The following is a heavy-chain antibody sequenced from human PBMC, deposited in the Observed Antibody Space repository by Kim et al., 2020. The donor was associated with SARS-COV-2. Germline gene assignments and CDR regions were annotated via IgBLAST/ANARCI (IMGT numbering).Heavy chain of an antibody. J-gene: IGHJ4*02. CDR3: AKYTYGYFVL. Sequence: GGSLRLSCAASGFTFSYPWMSWVRQAPGKGLEWVATINHDGSEGYYLDSVKGRFTISRDNAKKSLYLQMSSLRAEDTAMYYCAKYTYGYFVLWGQGTLVTVSS. D-gene: IGHD5-18*01. V-gene: IGHV3-7*01. CDR1: GFTFSYPW. CDR2: INHDGSEG.